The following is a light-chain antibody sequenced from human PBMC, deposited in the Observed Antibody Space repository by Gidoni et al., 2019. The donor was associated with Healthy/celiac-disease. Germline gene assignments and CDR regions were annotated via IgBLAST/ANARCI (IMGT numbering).Light chain of an antibody. V-gene: IGKV3-11*01. CDR3: QQRSNWRGLT. CDR2: DAS. Sequence: EIVLTQSPATLSWSPRERATLSCRASQSVSSYLAWYQQKPGQAPRLLIYDASNRATGIPARFSGSGSGTDFTLTISSLEPEDFAVYYCQQRSNWRGLTFGGGTKVEIK. J-gene: IGKJ4*01. CDR1: QSVSSY.